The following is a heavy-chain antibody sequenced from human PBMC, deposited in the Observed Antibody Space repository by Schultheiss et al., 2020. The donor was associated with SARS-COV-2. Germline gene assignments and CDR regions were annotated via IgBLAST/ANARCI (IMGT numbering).Heavy chain of an antibody. CDR2: IRSKANNYAT. CDR1: GFTFSGSA. Sequence: GGSLRLSCAASGFTFSGSAIHWVRQASGKGLEWVGRIRSKANNYATAYGTSVKGRFTISRDDSKNTTYLHMNSLKTEDTALYYCTRREGGYGSTFGHGMDGWGQGTTVTVSS. V-gene: IGHV3-73*01. J-gene: IGHJ6*02. D-gene: IGHD2-2*01. CDR3: TRREGGYGSTFGHGMDG.